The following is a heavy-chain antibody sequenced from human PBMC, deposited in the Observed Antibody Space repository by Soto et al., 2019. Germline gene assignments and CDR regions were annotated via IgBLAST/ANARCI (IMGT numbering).Heavy chain of an antibody. V-gene: IGHV3-21*01. J-gene: IGHJ4*02. Sequence: EVQLVESGGGLVKPGGSLRLSCAASGFTFSSYSMNWVRQAPGKGLEWVSSISSSSSYIYYADSVKGRFTISRDNAKNSLYLQMNSLRAEDTAVYYCARDRATIFGVGSLDYSGQGTLVTVSS. CDR2: ISSSSSYI. CDR1: GFTFSSYS. D-gene: IGHD3-3*01. CDR3: ARDRATIFGVGSLDY.